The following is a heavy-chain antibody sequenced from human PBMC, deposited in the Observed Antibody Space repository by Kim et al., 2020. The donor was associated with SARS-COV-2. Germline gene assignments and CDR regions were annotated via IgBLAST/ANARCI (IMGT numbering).Heavy chain of an antibody. CDR1: GFTFSSYA. J-gene: IGHJ4*02. V-gene: IGHV3-30*04. Sequence: GGSLRLSCAASGFTFSSYAMHWVRQAPGKGLEWVAVISYDGSNKYYADSVKGRFTISRDNSKNTLYLQMNSLRAEDTAVYYCARPSSGSYSAHFDYWGQG. CDR2: ISYDGSNK. CDR3: ARPSSGSYSAHFDY. D-gene: IGHD3-10*01.